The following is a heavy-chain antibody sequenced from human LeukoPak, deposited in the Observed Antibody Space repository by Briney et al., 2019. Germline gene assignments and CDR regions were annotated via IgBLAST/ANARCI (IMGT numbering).Heavy chain of an antibody. D-gene: IGHD3-10*01. CDR2: FDPEDGET. CDR3: AGVKSGDGETWDI. J-gene: IGHJ3*02. Sequence: ASVKVSCKVSGYTLTEFSIHWVRQAPGKGLEWMGGFDPEDGETIYAQKFQGRVTMTEDTSTDTAYMELSSLRSEDTAVYYCAGVKSGDGETWDIWGQGTMVTVSS. CDR1: GYTLTEFS. V-gene: IGHV1-24*01.